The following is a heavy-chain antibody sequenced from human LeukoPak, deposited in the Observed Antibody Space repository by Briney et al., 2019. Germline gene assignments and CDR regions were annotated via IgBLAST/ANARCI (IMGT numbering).Heavy chain of an antibody. V-gene: IGHV4-59*11. Sequence: SETLSLTCTVSGGSISSHYWAWIRQPPGKGLEWIGYISYTGSTNYNPSLKSRVTISIDTSKNQFSLKLRSVTAADTAVYYCAREGYSSNWYDYWGQGTLVTVSS. CDR1: GGSISSHY. CDR2: ISYTGST. CDR3: AREGYSSNWYDY. D-gene: IGHD6-13*01. J-gene: IGHJ5*01.